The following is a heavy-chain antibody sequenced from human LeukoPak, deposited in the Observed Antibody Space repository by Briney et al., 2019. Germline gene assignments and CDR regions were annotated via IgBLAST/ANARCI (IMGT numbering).Heavy chain of an antibody. CDR2: IYYSGST. J-gene: IGHJ4*02. V-gene: IGHV4-31*03. Sequence: SETLSLTCSVSGGSISSGGYYWSWIRQHPGKGLEWIGYIYYSGSTYYNPSLKSRVTISVDTSKNQFSLKLSSVTAADTAVYYCARFRYFDWLSFDYWGQGTLVTVSS. D-gene: IGHD3-9*01. CDR1: GGSISSGGYY. CDR3: ARFRYFDWLSFDY.